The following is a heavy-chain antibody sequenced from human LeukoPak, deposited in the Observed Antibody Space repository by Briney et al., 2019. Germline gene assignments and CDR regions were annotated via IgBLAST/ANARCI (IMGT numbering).Heavy chain of an antibody. CDR1: GGTFSNYDFTFTSYA. CDR3: AGFFYDNSNAAFDI. J-gene: IGHJ3*02. Sequence: AAVKVSCKASGGTFSNYDFTFTSYAITWVRQAPGQGLEWMGGIIPIYGRADYPQKFQGRVTITADESTRTVTMQLSSLRSEDTAVYYCAGFFYDNSNAAFDIWGQGTVVTVS. D-gene: IGHD3-22*01. V-gene: IGHV1-69*13. CDR2: IIPIYGRA.